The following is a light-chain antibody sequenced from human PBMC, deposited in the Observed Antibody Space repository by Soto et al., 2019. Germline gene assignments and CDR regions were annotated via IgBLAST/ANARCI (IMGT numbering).Light chain of an antibody. V-gene: IGLV1-44*01. Sequence: QLVLTQSPSASGTAGQRITISCSGGSSNVGSNSVNWYQQVPGTAPKVLIYRDHQRPSRVPDRFSGSKSGTSASLAISGLQAEDEGDYYCASWDDRLNAVLFGGGTKLTVL. CDR1: SSNVGSNS. CDR2: RDH. J-gene: IGLJ2*01. CDR3: ASWDDRLNAVL.